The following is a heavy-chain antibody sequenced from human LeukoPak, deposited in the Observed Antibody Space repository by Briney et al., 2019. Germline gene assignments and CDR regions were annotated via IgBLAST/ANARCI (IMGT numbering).Heavy chain of an antibody. Sequence: SETLSLTCTVSGGSISSYYWSWIRQSPGKGLEWIGEINQSGSTSYNPSLKSRVTISVDTSKNHFSLKVSSVTAADTAVYYCARRWNARLYNWFDPWGQGTLVTVSS. CDR2: INQSGST. CDR3: ARRWNARLYNWFDP. J-gene: IGHJ5*02. V-gene: IGHV4-34*01. CDR1: GGSISSYY. D-gene: IGHD1-1*01.